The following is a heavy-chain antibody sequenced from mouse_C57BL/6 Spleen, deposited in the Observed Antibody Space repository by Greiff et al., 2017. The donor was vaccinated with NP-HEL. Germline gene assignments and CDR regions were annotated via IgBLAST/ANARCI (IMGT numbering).Heavy chain of an antibody. Sequence: EVHLVESGGDLVKPGGSLKLSCAASGFTFSSYGMSWVRQTPDKRLEWVATISSGGSYTYYPDSVKGRFTISRDNAKNTLYLQMSSLKSEDTAMYYCARQEGFYDGYPAWFAYWGQGTLVTVSA. D-gene: IGHD2-3*01. CDR2: ISSGGSYT. J-gene: IGHJ3*01. V-gene: IGHV5-6*01. CDR1: GFTFSSYG. CDR3: ARQEGFYDGYPAWFAY.